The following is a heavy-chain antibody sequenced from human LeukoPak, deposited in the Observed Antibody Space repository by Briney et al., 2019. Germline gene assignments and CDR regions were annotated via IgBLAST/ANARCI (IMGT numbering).Heavy chain of an antibody. D-gene: IGHD3-16*01. J-gene: IGHJ4*02. V-gene: IGHV3-53*01. CDR2: IHSGGST. Sequence: GGSLRLSCAASGFAVSSNHMNWVRQAPGKGLEWVSLIHSGGSTYYADSVKGRFTISRDNSRNTLDLQMNTLRAEDTAVYYCARGLAQAGVLGVFDYWGQGTLVTVSS. CDR3: ARGLAQAGVLGVFDY. CDR1: GFAVSSNH.